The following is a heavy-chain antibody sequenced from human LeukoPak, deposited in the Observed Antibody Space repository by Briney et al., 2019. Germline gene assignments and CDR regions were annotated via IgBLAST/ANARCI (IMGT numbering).Heavy chain of an antibody. Sequence: GGSLRLSCAASGFTFSSYSMNWARQAPGKGLEWVSYISSSSSTIYYADSVKGRFTISRDNAKNSLYLQMNSLRAEDTAVYYCARDSPPWSVVVITRSAFDIWGQGTMVTVSS. CDR3: ARDSPPWSVVVITRSAFDI. CDR2: ISSSSSTI. D-gene: IGHD3-22*01. CDR1: GFTFSSYS. V-gene: IGHV3-48*01. J-gene: IGHJ3*02.